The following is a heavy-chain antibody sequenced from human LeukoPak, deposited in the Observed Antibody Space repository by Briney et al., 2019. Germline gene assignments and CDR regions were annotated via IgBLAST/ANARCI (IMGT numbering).Heavy chain of an antibody. V-gene: IGHV3-21*01. CDR1: GFTFSGYS. CDR2: FGTRSTSV. CDR3: AREVSEGFDF. D-gene: IGHD3-22*01. J-gene: IGHJ4*02. Sequence: GGSLRLSCTASGFTFSGYSMNWIRQAPGKGLEWVSSFGTRSTSVYHAGSVKGRFAISRDNAKNSLYLQMNSLRAEDTALYYCAREVSEGFDFWGQGTLVTVSS.